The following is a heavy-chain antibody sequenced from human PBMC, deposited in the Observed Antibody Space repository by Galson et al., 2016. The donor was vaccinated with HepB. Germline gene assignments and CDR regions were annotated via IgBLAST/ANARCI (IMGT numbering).Heavy chain of an antibody. Sequence: SETLSLTCTVPGGSISDYYWSWIRQPPGKGLEWIGYIYISGSTNYNPSLKSRVTISIDTPKNQFSLKVSSVTAADTAVYYCARDRQPSRYHGLHVWGQGTTVTVSS. CDR2: IYISGST. V-gene: IGHV4-59*01. J-gene: IGHJ6*02. D-gene: IGHD1-14*01. CDR3: ARDRQPSRYHGLHV. CDR1: GGSISDYY.